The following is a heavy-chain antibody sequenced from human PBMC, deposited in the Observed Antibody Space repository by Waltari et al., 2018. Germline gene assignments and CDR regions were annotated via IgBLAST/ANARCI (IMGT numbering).Heavy chain of an antibody. J-gene: IGHJ4*02. V-gene: IGHV3-7*01. Sequence: EVQLVQSGGGLVQPGGSLRLSCAASGFSFTYHWMTWVRQAPGKGLEWVANINEHGTEAFYLDSVKGRFTISRDNSRNFLYLQMDSLRVHDTAVYFCAREPWLARDFWGRGNLVTVSS. CDR3: AREPWLARDF. D-gene: IGHD5-12*01. CDR2: INEHGTEA. CDR1: GFSFTYHW.